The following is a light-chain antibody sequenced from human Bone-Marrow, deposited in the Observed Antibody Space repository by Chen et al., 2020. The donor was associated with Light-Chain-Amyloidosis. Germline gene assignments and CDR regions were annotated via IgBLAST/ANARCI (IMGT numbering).Light chain of an antibody. Sequence: SYELTQPPSVSVFPGPTARITCSGDDLPTKYAYWYQQKPGQAPVLVIHSDTERPSGISERFSGSSSGTTATLTISGVQAEDEADYHCQSADSSGTYEVIFGGGTKLTVL. J-gene: IGLJ2*01. CDR2: SDT. CDR3: QSADSSGTYEVI. CDR1: DLPTKY. V-gene: IGLV3-25*03.